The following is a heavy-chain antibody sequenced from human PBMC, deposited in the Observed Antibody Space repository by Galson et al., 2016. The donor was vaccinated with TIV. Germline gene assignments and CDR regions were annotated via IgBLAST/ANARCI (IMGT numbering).Heavy chain of an antibody. CDR1: GFTFDDYD. J-gene: IGHJ4*02. D-gene: IGHD5-24*01. Sequence: SLRLSCAASGFTFDDYDMSWVRQAPGKGPEWVSGINRNGGHTAYADSVKGRFTISRDNTKNSLYLQMNSLRAEDTAFYFCARDEMTTISGHPDNWGQGTLVTVSS. CDR2: INRNGGHT. V-gene: IGHV3-20*04. CDR3: ARDEMTTISGHPDN.